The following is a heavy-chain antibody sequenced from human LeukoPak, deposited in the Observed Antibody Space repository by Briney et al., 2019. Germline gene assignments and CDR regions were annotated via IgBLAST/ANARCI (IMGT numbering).Heavy chain of an antibody. CDR2: IGYTGTNT. CDR1: GFNFSSFG. D-gene: IGHD2-8*02. V-gene: IGHV3-30*02. CDR3: ARDLTGKYYIAY. J-gene: IGHJ4*02. Sequence: GGSLRLSCAASGFNFSSFGMHWVRPAPGGGLGWVAYIGYTGTNTYYADSVKGRFTISRDNSKNTVHLQMNSLRAADTALYSCARDLTGKYYIAYWGQGTLVTVSS.